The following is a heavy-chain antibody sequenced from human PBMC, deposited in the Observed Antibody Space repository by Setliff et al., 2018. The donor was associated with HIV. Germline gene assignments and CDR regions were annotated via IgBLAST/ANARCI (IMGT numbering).Heavy chain of an antibody. V-gene: IGHV1-8*02. D-gene: IGHD3-22*01. CDR1: GYTFSSYD. J-gene: IGHJ6*03. Sequence: ASVKVSCKASGYTFSSYDINWVRQATGQGLEWMGWMNPNSGNTGYAQRFQGRVTMTRDTSISTAYMELNNLKFEDAAVYYCARARRDSYDRGRRNHYYIDVWGKGTTVTVSS. CDR3: ARARRDSYDRGRRNHYYIDV. CDR2: MNPNSGNT.